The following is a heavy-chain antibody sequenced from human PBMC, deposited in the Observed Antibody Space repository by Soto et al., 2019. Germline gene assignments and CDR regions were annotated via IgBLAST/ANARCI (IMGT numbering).Heavy chain of an antibody. V-gene: IGHV1-18*04. J-gene: IGHJ5*02. Sequence: ASVKVSCKXSGYTFTSYGISWVRQAPGQGLEWMGWISAYNGNTNYAQKLQGRVIMTTDTSTSTAYMELRSLRSDDTAVYYCARDLVPPYYYGSGSRNWFDPWGQGTLVTVSS. D-gene: IGHD3-10*01. CDR2: ISAYNGNT. CDR3: ARDLVPPYYYGSGSRNWFDP. CDR1: GYTFTSYG.